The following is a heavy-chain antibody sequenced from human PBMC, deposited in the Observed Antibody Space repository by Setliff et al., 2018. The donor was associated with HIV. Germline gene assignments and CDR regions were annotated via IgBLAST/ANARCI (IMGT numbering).Heavy chain of an antibody. CDR2: IGAYDGNT. J-gene: IGHJ6*03. V-gene: IGHV1-18*01. CDR1: GYIITRYG. CDR3: ARVGDIVVPPASYYMDV. D-gene: IGHD2-2*01. Sequence: ASVNVSCKASGYIITRYGVTWVRQAPGQGLEWMGWIGAYDGNTKYIQKLQGRVTMTTDTSTNTAYMELRSLRSDDTAVYFCARVGDIVVPPASYYMDVWGTGTTVTVSS.